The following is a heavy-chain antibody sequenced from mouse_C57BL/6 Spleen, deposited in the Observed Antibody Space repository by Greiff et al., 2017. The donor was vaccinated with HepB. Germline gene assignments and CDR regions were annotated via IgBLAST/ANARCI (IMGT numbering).Heavy chain of an antibody. CDR2: IYPGDGDT. D-gene: IGHD1-1*01. CDR1: GYAFSSSW. V-gene: IGHV1-82*01. Sequence: QVQLKESGPELVKPGASVKISCKASGYAFSSSWMNWVKQRPGKGLEWIGRIYPGDGDTNYNGKFKGKATLTADKSSSTAYMQLSSLTSEDSAVYFCARNRVTTVVGDYWGQGTTLTVSS. J-gene: IGHJ2*01. CDR3: ARNRVTTVVGDY.